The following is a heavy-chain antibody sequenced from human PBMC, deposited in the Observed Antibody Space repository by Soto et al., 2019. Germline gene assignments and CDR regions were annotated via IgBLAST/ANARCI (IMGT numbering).Heavy chain of an antibody. V-gene: IGHV1-18*01. J-gene: IGHJ4*02. CDR3: ARGARVAYGGNYFDY. Sequence: QVQLVQSGAEVKKPGASVKVSCKASGYTFTNYDINWVRQAPGRGLEWMGWISTYNGNTNYAQKLQGRVTMTTDTPTSTANMELRSLRSDDTAVYYCARGARVAYGGNYFDYWGQGTLVTVSS. CDR1: GYTFTNYD. D-gene: IGHD4-17*01. CDR2: ISTYNGNT.